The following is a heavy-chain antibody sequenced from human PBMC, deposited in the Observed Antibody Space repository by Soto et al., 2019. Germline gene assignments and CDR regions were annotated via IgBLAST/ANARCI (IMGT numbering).Heavy chain of an antibody. Sequence: ASVKVSCKASGGTFSSYAISWVRRAPGQGLEWMGGIIPIFGTANYAQKFQGRVTITADESTSTAYMELSSLRSEDTAVYYCARDSITIFGVVTSDYYYGMDVWGQGTTVTVSS. D-gene: IGHD3-3*01. CDR1: GGTFSSYA. J-gene: IGHJ6*02. CDR2: IIPIFGTA. CDR3: ARDSITIFGVVTSDYYYGMDV. V-gene: IGHV1-69*13.